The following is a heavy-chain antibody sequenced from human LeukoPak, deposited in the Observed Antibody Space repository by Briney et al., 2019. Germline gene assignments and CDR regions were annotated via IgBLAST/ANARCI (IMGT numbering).Heavy chain of an antibody. CDR3: ARESGYCSGGSCYSPDY. CDR2: IYYSGST. CDR1: GGSISSGDHY. D-gene: IGHD2-15*01. V-gene: IGHV4-30-4*01. Sequence: SETLSLTCTVSGGSISSGDHYWSWIRQPPGKGLGWIGYIYYSGSTYYNPSLKSRVTISVDTSKNQFSLKLSSVTAADTAVYYCARESGYCSGGSCYSPDYWGQGTLVTVSS. J-gene: IGHJ4*02.